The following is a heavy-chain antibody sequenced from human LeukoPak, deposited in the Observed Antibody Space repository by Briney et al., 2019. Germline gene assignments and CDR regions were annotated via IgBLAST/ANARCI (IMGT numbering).Heavy chain of an antibody. CDR1: GYTFTSYG. Sequence: ASVKVSCKASGYTFTSYGISWVRQAPGQGLEWMGWISAYNGNTNYAQKFQGRVTMTEDTSTDTAYMELSSLRSEDTAVYYCATGKTIFPGYWGQGTLVTVSS. V-gene: IGHV1-18*01. CDR2: ISAYNGNT. D-gene: IGHD3-9*01. J-gene: IGHJ4*02. CDR3: ATGKTIFPGY.